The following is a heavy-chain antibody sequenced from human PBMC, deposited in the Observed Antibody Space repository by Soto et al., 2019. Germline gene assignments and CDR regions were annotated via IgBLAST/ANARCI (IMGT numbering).Heavy chain of an antibody. J-gene: IGHJ4*02. CDR1: GFTVNNNY. D-gene: IGHD3-10*01. CDR2: IYSGGNT. CDR3: TRDSSYYGAGRGVLDY. Sequence: GGSLRLSCAVSGFTVNNNYMSWVRRAPGKGLEWVSVIYSGGNTDYAESVRGRFTVSRDTSKNTPYLQVNSLRAEDTAIYYCTRDSSYYGAGRGVLDYWGQGTPVTVSS. V-gene: IGHV3-66*01.